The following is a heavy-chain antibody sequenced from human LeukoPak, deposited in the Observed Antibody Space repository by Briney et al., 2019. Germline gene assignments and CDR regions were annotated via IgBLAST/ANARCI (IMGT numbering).Heavy chain of an antibody. V-gene: IGHV3-23*01. Sequence: SGGSQRLSCAASGFTFSSYAMSWVRQAPGKGLEWVSAISGSGGSTYYADSVKGRFTISRDNSKNTLYLQMNSLRAEDTAVYYCASHPLGYCSSTSCLPYYFDYWGQGTLVTVSS. CDR2: ISGSGGST. CDR3: ASHPLGYCSSTSCLPYYFDY. D-gene: IGHD2-2*01. J-gene: IGHJ4*02. CDR1: GFTFSSYA.